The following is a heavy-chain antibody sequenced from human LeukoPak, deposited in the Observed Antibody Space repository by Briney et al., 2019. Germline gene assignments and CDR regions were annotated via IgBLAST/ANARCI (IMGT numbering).Heavy chain of an antibody. Sequence: GRSLRLSCAASGFTFSSYGMHWVRQAPGKGLEWVAVISYDGSNKYYADSVKGRFTISRDNSKNTLYLQMNSLRAEDTAVYYCVIVEDYDSSGYYPGQHWGQGTLVTVSS. V-gene: IGHV3-30*03. J-gene: IGHJ1*01. CDR3: VIVEDYDSSGYYPGQH. CDR2: ISYDGSNK. CDR1: GFTFSSYG. D-gene: IGHD3-22*01.